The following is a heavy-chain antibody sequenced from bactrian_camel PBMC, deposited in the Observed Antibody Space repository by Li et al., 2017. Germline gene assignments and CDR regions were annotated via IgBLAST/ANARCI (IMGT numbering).Heavy chain of an antibody. Sequence: GSLKLSCTTSLVTYRDNCMGWFRQVPGQAREGLAAIYTDSGKTFYAEADSVKGRFTISQDNAKKTVHLQMNSLKPEDSATYYCADRRGDTHGARWSAPWSYNSWGQGTQVTVS. J-gene: IGHJ6*01. CDR1: LVTYRDNC. V-gene: IGHV3S1*01. D-gene: IGHD2*01. CDR2: IYTDSGKT. CDR3: ADRRGDTHGARWSAPWSYNS.